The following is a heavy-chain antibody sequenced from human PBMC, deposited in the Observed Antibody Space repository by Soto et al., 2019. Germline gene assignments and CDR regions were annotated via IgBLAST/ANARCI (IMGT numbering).Heavy chain of an antibody. V-gene: IGHV4-31*03. D-gene: IGHD2-15*01. Sequence: SETLSLTCTVSGGSISSGGYYWSWIRQHPGKGLEWIGYICYSGSTYYNPSLKSRVTISVDTSKNQFSLKLSSVTAADTAVYYCARDAALKWFDPWGQGTLVTVSS. CDR1: GGSISSGGYY. CDR3: ARDAALKWFDP. CDR2: ICYSGST. J-gene: IGHJ5*02.